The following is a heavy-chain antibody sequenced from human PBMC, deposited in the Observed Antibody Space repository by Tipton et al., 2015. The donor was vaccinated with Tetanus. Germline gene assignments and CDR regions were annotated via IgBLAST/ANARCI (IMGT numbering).Heavy chain of an antibody. V-gene: IGHV4-31*03. CDR1: GGSINSGGHF. CDR2: IRDNGNS. CDR3: ARGTFYAFDF. D-gene: IGHD2/OR15-2a*01. Sequence: TLSLTCTVSGGSINSGGHFWTWIRQRSGKGLEWIGHIRDNGNSYANPSLSGRVTMSVDTRKNQSSLNLTSVSVADTATYYCARGTFYAFDFRGQGVQVTVSS. J-gene: IGHJ4*02.